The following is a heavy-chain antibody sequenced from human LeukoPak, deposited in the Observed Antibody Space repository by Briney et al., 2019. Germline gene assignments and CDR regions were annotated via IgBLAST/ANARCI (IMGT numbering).Heavy chain of an antibody. J-gene: IGHJ4*02. D-gene: IGHD2-2*01. V-gene: IGHV4-34*01. CDR1: GGSFSGYY. CDR2: INHSGST. Sequence: SETLSLTCAVYGGSFSGYYWSWIRQPPGKGLEWIGEINHSGSTNYNPSLKSRVTISVDTSKNQFSLKLSSVTAADTAVYYCARGRQLPPLDYGAREPLAPVS. CDR3: ARGRQLPPLDY.